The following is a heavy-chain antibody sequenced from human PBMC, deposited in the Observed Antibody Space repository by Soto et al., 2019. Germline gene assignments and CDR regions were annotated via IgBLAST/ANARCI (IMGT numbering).Heavy chain of an antibody. D-gene: IGHD2-8*02. J-gene: IGHJ6*02. Sequence: GGSLRLSCAAPGFNFNDYAMHWVRQAPGKGLEWVSSISWNSVSIGYADSVKGRFITSRDNAKNSLYLQVSDLRDEDTAVYYCARLGYCTGTICNRYYYYYGMDVWGQGTTVTGSS. CDR1: GFNFNDYA. CDR2: ISWNSVSI. CDR3: ARLGYCTGTICNRYYYYYGMDV. V-gene: IGHV3-9*01.